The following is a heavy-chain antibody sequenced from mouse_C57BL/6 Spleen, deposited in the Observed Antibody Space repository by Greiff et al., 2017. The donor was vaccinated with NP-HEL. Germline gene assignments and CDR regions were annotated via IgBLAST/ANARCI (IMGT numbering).Heavy chain of an antibody. D-gene: IGHD3-2*02. Sequence: VQLQQSVAELVRPGASVKLSCTASGFNIKHTYMHWVKQRPEQGLEWIGRIDPANGNTKYTPKFQGKATMTADTSSNTAYLQLSSLTSEDAAIYYCARARLRLYYFDYWGQGTTLTVSS. CDR1: GFNIKHTY. CDR3: ARARLRLYYFDY. V-gene: IGHV14-3*01. J-gene: IGHJ2*01. CDR2: IDPANGNT.